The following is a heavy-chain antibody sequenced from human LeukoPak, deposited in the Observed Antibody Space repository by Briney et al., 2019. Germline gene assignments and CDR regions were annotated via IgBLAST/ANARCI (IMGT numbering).Heavy chain of an antibody. CDR2: ISPDGDNG. D-gene: IGHD6-13*01. J-gene: IGHJ4*02. CDR1: GLSFSSYG. V-gene: IGHV3-30*18. Sequence: GGSLRLSCAASGLSFSSYGMHWVRQGPGKGLEWVAAISPDGDNGYYADSVKGRITISRDNSKNTLYLQMNSLRSDDTAVYYCAKDGPYTSSFDYWGQGTLVIVSS. CDR3: AKDGPYTSSFDY.